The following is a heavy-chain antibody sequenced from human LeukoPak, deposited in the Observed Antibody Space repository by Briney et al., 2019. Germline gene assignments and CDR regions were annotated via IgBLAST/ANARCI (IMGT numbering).Heavy chain of an antibody. V-gene: IGHV1-18*01. Sequence: ASVKVSCKASGYTFTNYGFSWVRQAPGQGLEWMGWITTYNGDTNYAQKLQGRVTMTTDTSTSTAYMELRSLGSDDTAVYYCTRVLGSISHWGQGTLVTVSS. CDR3: TRVLGSISH. D-gene: IGHD1-1*01. CDR1: GYTFTNYG. J-gene: IGHJ4*02. CDR2: ITTYNGDT.